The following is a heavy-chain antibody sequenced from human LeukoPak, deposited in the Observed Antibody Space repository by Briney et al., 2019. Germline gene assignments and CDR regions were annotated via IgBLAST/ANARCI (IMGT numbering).Heavy chain of an antibody. Sequence: SETLSLTCSVSGGSITTSSFFWGWIRQSPGRGLEWIGSIYHTGRTYDNPSFKSRVTMSVDTSNNQFSLNLSSVTAADTAIYYCARLGFSGYLLDYWGQGMLVTVSS. V-gene: IGHV4-39*01. CDR3: ARLGFSGYLLDY. D-gene: IGHD3-22*01. J-gene: IGHJ4*02. CDR1: GGSITTSSFF. CDR2: IYHTGRT.